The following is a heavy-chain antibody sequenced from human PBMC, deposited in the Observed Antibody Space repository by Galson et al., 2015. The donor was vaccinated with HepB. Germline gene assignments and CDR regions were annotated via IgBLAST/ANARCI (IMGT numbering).Heavy chain of an antibody. CDR3: AQHYGDYVNSIGL. V-gene: IGHV3-23*01. J-gene: IGHJ5*02. Sequence: SLRLSCAASGFTFSSNAMSWVRQGPGKGLEWVSSINAGGSSTWYADSVKGRFTTSRDNSRKTLYLQMNTVRAEDTALYYCAQHYGDYVNSIGLWGQGTLVTVSS. CDR1: GFTFSSNA. CDR2: INAGGSST. D-gene: IGHD4-17*01.